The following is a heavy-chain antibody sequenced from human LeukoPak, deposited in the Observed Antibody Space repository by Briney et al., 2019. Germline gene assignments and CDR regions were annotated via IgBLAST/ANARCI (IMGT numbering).Heavy chain of an antibody. J-gene: IGHJ5*02. CDR3: ARDHKFAESFLGWFDP. V-gene: IGHV1-2*06. CDR2: IHPNSGGT. Sequence: ASVKVSCKPSGYTFIDYYIHWVRQAPGQGLEWMGRIHPNSGGTIYAQKFQGRVSMTRDTPISTAYMELSGLRSDDTAVYYCARDHKFAESFLGWFDPWGQGTLVTVSS. CDR1: GYTFIDYY. D-gene: IGHD3-3*02.